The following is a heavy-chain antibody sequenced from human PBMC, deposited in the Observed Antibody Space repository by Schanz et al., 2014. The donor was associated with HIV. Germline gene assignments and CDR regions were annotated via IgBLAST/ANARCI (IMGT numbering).Heavy chain of an antibody. CDR2: ISHDGSNK. J-gene: IGHJ4*02. Sequence: QVQLVESGGGVVQPGRSLRLSCAASGFTFSSYGMHWVRQAPGKGLEWVAVISHDGSNKYSADSVKGRFTISRDNSKNTLYLQMNSLRAEDTAVYYCARDGSSGWQDPFDYWGQGTLVTVSS. CDR1: GFTFSSYG. D-gene: IGHD6-19*01. V-gene: IGHV3-30*03. CDR3: ARDGSSGWQDPFDY.